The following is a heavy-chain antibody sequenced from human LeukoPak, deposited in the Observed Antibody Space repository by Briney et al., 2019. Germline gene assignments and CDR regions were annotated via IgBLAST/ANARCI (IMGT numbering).Heavy chain of an antibody. CDR2: IHTSGST. CDR1: DDSISSGSYY. CDR3: ARDTGHQLSRRYYYAMDV. D-gene: IGHD2-2*01. V-gene: IGHV4-61*02. Sequence: SQTLSLTCAVSDDSISSGSYYWTWIRQPAGKGLEWIGRIHTSGSTNYNPSLKSRVTISVDTSKTQFSLKLTSVTAADTAVYYCARDTGHQLSRRYYYAMDVWGQGTTVTVSS. J-gene: IGHJ6*02.